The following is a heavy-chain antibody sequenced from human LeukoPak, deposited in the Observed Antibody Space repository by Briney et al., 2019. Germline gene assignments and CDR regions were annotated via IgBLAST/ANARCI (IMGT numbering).Heavy chain of an antibody. CDR2: MNPKSGNT. V-gene: IGHV1-8*01. CDR3: ASFDSSSWYNWFDP. Sequence: ASVKVSCKASGYPFSNYDINWVRQAPGQGLEWMGWMNPKSGNTGYGQKFQGRVTMTRDTSISTAYMELSRLRSDDTAVYYCASFDSSSWYNWFDPWGQGTLVTVSS. D-gene: IGHD6-13*01. J-gene: IGHJ5*02. CDR1: GYPFSNYD.